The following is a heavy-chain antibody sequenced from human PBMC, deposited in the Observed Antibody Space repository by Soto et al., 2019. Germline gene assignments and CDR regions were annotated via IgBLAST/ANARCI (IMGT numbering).Heavy chain of an antibody. CDR1: GYTFTSYG. CDR3: ARLRGRRLRFLEWSHGAYYYYGMDV. D-gene: IGHD3-3*01. V-gene: IGHV1-18*01. CDR2: ISSYNGNT. J-gene: IGHJ6*02. Sequence: ASVKVSCKASGYTFTSYGISWVRQAPGQGLEWMGWISSYNGNTNYAQKLQGRVTMTTDTSTSTAYMELRSLRSDDTAVYYCARLRGRRLRFLEWSHGAYYYYGMDVWGQGTTVTVSS.